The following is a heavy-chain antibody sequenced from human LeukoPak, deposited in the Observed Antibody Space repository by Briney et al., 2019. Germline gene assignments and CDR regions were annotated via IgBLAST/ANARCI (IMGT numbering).Heavy chain of an antibody. CDR2: ISSRSRDV. Sequence: GGSLTLSCAASGFSFSSYNMNWVRPAPGRGLEWVSSISSRSRDVYYADSVKGRFTISRDNTKSSLFLQMDSLRAEDTAVYYCASTIGTTVYPPGWYFDLWGRGTQVTVSS. CDR1: GFSFSSYN. CDR3: ASTIGTTVYPPGWYFDL. V-gene: IGHV3-21*06. D-gene: IGHD4-17*01. J-gene: IGHJ2*01.